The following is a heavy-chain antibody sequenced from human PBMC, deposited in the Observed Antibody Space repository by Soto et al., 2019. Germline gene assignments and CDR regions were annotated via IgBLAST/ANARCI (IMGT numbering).Heavy chain of an antibody. CDR3: ARGSVECLALNY. D-gene: IGHD3-3*01. J-gene: IGHJ4*02. CDR2: IWYDGSNK. CDR1: GFTFSSYG. Sequence: QVQLVESGGGVVQPGRSLRLSCAASGFTFSSYGMHWVRQAPGKGLEWVAVIWYDGSNKYYADSVKGRFTISRDNSKNTLYLQMNSLRAEDTAVYYCARGSVECLALNYWGQGTLVTVSS. V-gene: IGHV3-33*01.